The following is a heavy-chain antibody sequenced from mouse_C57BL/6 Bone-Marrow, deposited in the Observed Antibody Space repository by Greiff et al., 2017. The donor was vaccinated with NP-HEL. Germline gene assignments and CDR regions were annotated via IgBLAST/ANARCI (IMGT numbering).Heavy chain of an antibody. D-gene: IGHD2-2*01. CDR1: GYTFTSYG. V-gene: IGHV1-81*01. CDR3: ARYPGLRLRPYAMDY. Sequence: QVQLKQSGAELARPGASVKLSCKASGYTFTSYGISWVKQRTGQGLEWIGEIYPRSGNTYYNEKFKGKATLTADKSSSTAYMELRSLTSEDSAVYFCARYPGLRLRPYAMDYWGQGTSVTVSS. CDR2: IYPRSGNT. J-gene: IGHJ4*01.